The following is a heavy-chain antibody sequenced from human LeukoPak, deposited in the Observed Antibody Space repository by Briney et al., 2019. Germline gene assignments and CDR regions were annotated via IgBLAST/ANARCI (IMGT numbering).Heavy chain of an antibody. CDR1: GGSISSGSYY. J-gene: IGHJ4*02. CDR2: IYTSGST. CDR3: AREGREYYDSSGYLGY. V-gene: IGHV4-61*02. D-gene: IGHD3-22*01. Sequence: PSETLSLTCTVSGGSISSGSYYWSWIRQPAGKGLEWIGRIYTSGSTNYNPSLKSRVTISVDTSKNQFSLKLSSVTAADTAVYYCAREGREYYDSSGYLGYWGQGTLVTVSS.